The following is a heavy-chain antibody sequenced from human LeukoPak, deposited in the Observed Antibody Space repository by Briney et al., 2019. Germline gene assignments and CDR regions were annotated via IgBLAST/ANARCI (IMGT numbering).Heavy chain of an antibody. Sequence: GGSLRLSCAASGFIVRSYYMSWVRQAPGKGLEWVSVIYSGGSTYYADSVKGRFTMSRDSSKNTLYLQMNSLRAEDTAVYYCARAPRLAVAGTEFDYWGQGTLVTVSS. J-gene: IGHJ4*02. CDR2: IYSGGST. CDR1: GFIVRSYY. D-gene: IGHD6-19*01. CDR3: ARAPRLAVAGTEFDY. V-gene: IGHV3-66*01.